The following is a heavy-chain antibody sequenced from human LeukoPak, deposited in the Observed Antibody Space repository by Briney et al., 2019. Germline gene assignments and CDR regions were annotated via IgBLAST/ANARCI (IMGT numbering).Heavy chain of an antibody. CDR2: IYYSGST. Sequence: SQTLSLTCTVSGGSISSGGYYWSWIRQHPGTGLEWIGYIYYSGSTYYNPSLKSRVTISVDTSKNQFSLKLSSVTAADTAVYYCARDGNPRGWFDPWGQGTLVTVSS. J-gene: IGHJ5*02. CDR3: ARDGNPRGWFDP. D-gene: IGHD1-14*01. CDR1: GGSISSGGYY. V-gene: IGHV4-31*03.